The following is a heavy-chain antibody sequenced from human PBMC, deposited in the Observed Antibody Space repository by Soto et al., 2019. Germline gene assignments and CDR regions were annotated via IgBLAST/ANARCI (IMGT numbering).Heavy chain of an antibody. CDR2: ISSSSSYI. CDR3: ARVVISYYDDSSGYYYDAFDI. J-gene: IGHJ3*02. CDR1: GFTFSSYS. D-gene: IGHD3-22*01. Sequence: GGSLRLSCAASGFTFSSYSMNWVRQAPGKGLEWVSSISSSSSYIYYADSVKGRFTISRDNAKNSLYLQMNSLRAEDTAVYYCARVVISYYDDSSGYYYDAFDIWGQGTMVTVSS. V-gene: IGHV3-21*01.